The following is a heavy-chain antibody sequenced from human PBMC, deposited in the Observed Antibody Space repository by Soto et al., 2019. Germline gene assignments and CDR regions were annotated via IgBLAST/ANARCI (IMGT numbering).Heavy chain of an antibody. Sequence: SETLSLTCTVSGGSISSGSYYWSWIRQHPGKGLEWIGYIYSTESTNYNPSLKSRLTISVDMSASQFSLKLSSVTVADTAAYYCAISDSSGKKRYYFEHWGQGTLVTVAS. CDR1: GGSISSGSYY. V-gene: IGHV4-31*03. CDR2: IYSTEST. CDR3: AISDSSGKKRYYFEH. J-gene: IGHJ4*02. D-gene: IGHD3-22*01.